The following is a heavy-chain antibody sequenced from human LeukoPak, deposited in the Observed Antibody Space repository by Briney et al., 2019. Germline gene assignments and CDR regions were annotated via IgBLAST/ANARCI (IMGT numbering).Heavy chain of an antibody. D-gene: IGHD1-26*01. CDR3: AKHLEAQWELLDY. CDR2: ISGTSDRT. Sequence: GGSLRLSCAASGFTFSSYAMSWVRQAPGKGLEWVSTISGTSDRTYYADSVKGRFSTSRDNSKNTLYLQMNSLRAEDTAVYYCAKHLEAQWELLDYWGQGTLVTVSS. V-gene: IGHV3-23*01. CDR1: GFTFSSYA. J-gene: IGHJ4*02.